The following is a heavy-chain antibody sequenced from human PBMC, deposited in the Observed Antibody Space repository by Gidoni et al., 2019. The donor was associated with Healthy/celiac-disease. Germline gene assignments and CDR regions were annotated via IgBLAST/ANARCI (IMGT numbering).Heavy chain of an antibody. D-gene: IGHD2-2*01. Sequence: EVQLVESGGGLVKPGWSLRLSCAASGFTFRHAWMSWVRQAPGKGREWVGRIKSKTDGGTTDYAAPVKGRFTISRDDSKNTLYLQMNSMKTEDTAVYYCTTETAVPAATLDYWGQGTLVTVSS. CDR3: TTETAVPAATLDY. J-gene: IGHJ4*02. V-gene: IGHV3-15*01. CDR2: IKSKTDGGTT. CDR1: GFTFRHAW.